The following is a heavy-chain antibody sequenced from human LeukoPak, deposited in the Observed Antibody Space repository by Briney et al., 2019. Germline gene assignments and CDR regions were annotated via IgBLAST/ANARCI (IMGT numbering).Heavy chain of an antibody. CDR2: ISGSGGST. D-gene: IGHD6-19*01. CDR1: GFTFSSYA. Sequence: GGSLRLSCAASGFTFSSYAMSWVRQAPGKGLEWVSAISGSGGSTYYADSVKGRFTISRDNSKNTLYLQMNSLRAEDTAVYYCARDLTGRRLVPAYFDFWGQGTLITVSS. CDR3: ARDLTGRRLVPAYFDF. J-gene: IGHJ4*02. V-gene: IGHV3-23*01.